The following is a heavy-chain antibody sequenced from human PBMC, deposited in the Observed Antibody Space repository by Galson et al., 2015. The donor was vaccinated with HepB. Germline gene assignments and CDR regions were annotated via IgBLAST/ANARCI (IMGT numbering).Heavy chain of an antibody. CDR3: AKSTYYYGSGGYHY. J-gene: IGHJ4*02. CDR2: ISANTGNT. CDR1: GYTFTAYA. Sequence: SVKVSCKASGYTFTAYAISWVRQAPGQGLEWMGWISANTGNTNYAQKFQGRVTMTTDTSTSTAYMELRSLRSDDTAVYYCAKSTYYYGSGGYHYWGQGTLVTVSS. D-gene: IGHD3-22*01. V-gene: IGHV1-18*01.